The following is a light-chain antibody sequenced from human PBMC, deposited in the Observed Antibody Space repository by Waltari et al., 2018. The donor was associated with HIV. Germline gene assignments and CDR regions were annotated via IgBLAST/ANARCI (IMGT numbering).Light chain of an antibody. V-gene: IGKV1-27*01. Sequence: DIQMTQSPSSLSASVGDRVTITCRASQGINNYLAWYQEKPGKVPKLLIHGTSFLLSGVPSRFSGSGSGTDFTLIISSLQPEDVATYYCQKYNSAPFTFGPGTKVDIK. J-gene: IGKJ3*01. CDR2: GTS. CDR1: QGINNY. CDR3: QKYNSAPFT.